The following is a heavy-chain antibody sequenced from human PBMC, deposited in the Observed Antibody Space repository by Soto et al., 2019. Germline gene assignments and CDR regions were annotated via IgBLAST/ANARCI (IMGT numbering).Heavy chain of an antibody. CDR1: GDSVSSNSDA. D-gene: IGHD1-26*01. CDR2: TYYRSKWYN. J-gene: IGHJ4*02. V-gene: IGHV6-1*01. CDR3: AREYSGSYQGYFDY. Sequence: PSQTLSLTCVISGDSVSSNSDAWNWIRQSPSIGLEWLGRTYYRSKWYNDYAVSVKSRITINPDTSKNQFSLQLNSVTPEDTAVYYCAREYSGSYQGYFDYWGQGTPVTVSS.